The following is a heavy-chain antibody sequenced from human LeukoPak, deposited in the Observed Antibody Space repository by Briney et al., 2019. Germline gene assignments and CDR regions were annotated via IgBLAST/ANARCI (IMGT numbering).Heavy chain of an antibody. CDR2: IYYSGST. V-gene: IGHV4-31*03. CDR1: GGSISSGGYY. Sequence: PSETLSLTCTVSGGSISSGGYYWSWIRQHPGKGLEWIGYIYYSGSTYYNPSLKSRVTISVDTSKNQFSLKLSSVTAADTAVYYCARDRRDGHNYPYYFDYWGQGTLVTVSS. D-gene: IGHD5-24*01. J-gene: IGHJ4*02. CDR3: ARDRRDGHNYPYYFDY.